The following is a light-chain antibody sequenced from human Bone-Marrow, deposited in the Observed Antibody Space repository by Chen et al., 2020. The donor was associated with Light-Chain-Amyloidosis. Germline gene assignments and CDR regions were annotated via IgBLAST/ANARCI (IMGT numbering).Light chain of an antibody. V-gene: IGLV2-14*01. Sequence: SALTQPASVSGSPGLSLTISCTGTSSDVGGDNHVSWYQQHPDKAPKLMIYEVTNRPSWVPDRFSGSKSDNTASLTISGLPTEDEADYFCSSYTITNTLVFGSGTRVTVL. CDR3: SSYTITNTLV. CDR1: SSDVGGDNH. J-gene: IGLJ1*01. CDR2: EVT.